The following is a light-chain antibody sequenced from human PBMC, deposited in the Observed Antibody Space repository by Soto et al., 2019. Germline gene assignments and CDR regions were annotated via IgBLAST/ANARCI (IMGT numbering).Light chain of an antibody. CDR3: SSYTSSSTVV. CDR2: GVS. J-gene: IGLJ2*01. CDR1: RSDVGGYNY. Sequence: QAVVTQPASVSGSPGQSITISCTGTRSDVGGYNYVSWYQLHPGKAPKLMIYGVSNRPSGVSNHFSGSKSGNTASLTISGLLAEDEADYYCSSYTSSSTVVFGGGTKLTVL. V-gene: IGLV2-14*01.